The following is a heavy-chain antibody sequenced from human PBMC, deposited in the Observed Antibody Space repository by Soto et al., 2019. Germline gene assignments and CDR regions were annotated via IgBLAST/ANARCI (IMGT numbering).Heavy chain of an antibody. Sequence: GGSLRLSCAASGFTFSSYWMSWVRQAPGKGLEWVANIKQDGSEKYYVDSVKGRFTISRDNAKNSLYLQINSLRAEDTAVYYCARFVGYYGSGSYGNYYFDYWGQGTLVTVSS. CDR3: ARFVGYYGSGSYGNYYFDY. CDR1: GFTFSSYW. J-gene: IGHJ4*02. CDR2: IKQDGSEK. V-gene: IGHV3-7*01. D-gene: IGHD3-10*01.